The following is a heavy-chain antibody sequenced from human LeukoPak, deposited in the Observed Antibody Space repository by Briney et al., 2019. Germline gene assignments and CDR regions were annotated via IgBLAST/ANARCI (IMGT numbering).Heavy chain of an antibody. CDR2: ISSSGSTI. D-gene: IGHD3-10*01. CDR1: GFTFSSYE. V-gene: IGHV3-48*03. CDR3: ARDRLWFGELLPFDY. Sequence: GGSLRLSCAASGFTFSSYEMNWVRQAPGKGLEWVSYISSSGSTIYYADSVKGRFTISRDNAKSSLYLQMNSLRAEDTAVYYCARDRLWFGELLPFDYWGQGTLVTVSS. J-gene: IGHJ4*02.